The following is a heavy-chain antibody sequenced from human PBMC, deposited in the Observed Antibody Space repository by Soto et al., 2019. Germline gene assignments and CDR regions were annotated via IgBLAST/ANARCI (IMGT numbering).Heavy chain of an antibody. V-gene: IGHV1-18*01. CDR2: INGYNGKP. Sequence: QVQLVQSGAEVRKPGASVRVSCKASGYIFTQYGIGWVRQAPGQGLEWMGWINGYNGKPNYAQEFRGRVTMTTDTSTSTAYMDLRSLTSEDTGVYYCARWDGIFGAGGVDWGQGTLVTVSS. CDR3: ARWDGIFGAGGVD. CDR1: GYIFTQYG. J-gene: IGHJ4*02. D-gene: IGHD3-16*01.